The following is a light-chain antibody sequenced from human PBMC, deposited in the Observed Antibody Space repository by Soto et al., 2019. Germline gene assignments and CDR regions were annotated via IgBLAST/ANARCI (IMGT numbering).Light chain of an antibody. CDR2: AAS. CDR1: QGINHY. J-gene: IGKJ3*01. CDR3: QQYNSGPNT. Sequence: DIQMTQSPSSLSASVGDRVTITCRASQGINHYLAWYQQKPGKVPKLLIYAASTLHLGVPSRFSGSGSVTDFTLTISSLQPEDVATYYCQQYNSGPNTFGAGTKVDIK. V-gene: IGKV1-27*01.